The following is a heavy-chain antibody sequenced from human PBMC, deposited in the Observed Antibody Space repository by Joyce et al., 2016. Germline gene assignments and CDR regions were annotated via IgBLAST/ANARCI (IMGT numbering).Heavy chain of an antibody. D-gene: IGHD6-13*01. CDR2: ISYYGSNK. Sequence: QVQLVESGGGVVQPGRSLRLFCAASGFTFSNYGMHWVRQAPGKGLEWVAVISYYGSNKYYVDSVKGRFTISRDNSKNTLYLQMNSLRPEDTAVYYCARALGWDSNSCHDYWGQGTLVTVSS. J-gene: IGHJ4*02. V-gene: IGHV3-30*03. CDR1: GFTFSNYG. CDR3: ARALGWDSNSCHDY.